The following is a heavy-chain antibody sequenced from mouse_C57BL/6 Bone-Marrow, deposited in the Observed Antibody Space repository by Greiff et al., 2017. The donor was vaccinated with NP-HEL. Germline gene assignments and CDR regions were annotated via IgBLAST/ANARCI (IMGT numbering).Heavy chain of an antibody. CDR2: IDPSDSET. J-gene: IGHJ4*01. CDR1: GYTFTSYW. V-gene: IGHV1-52*01. Sequence: QVQLKQPGAELVRPGSSVKLSCKASGYTFTSYWMHWVKQRPIQGLEWIGNIDPSDSETHYNQKFKDKATLTVDKSSSTAYMQLSSLTSEDSAVYYCARRVVTDGYYAMDYWGQGTSVTVSS. CDR3: ARRVVTDGYYAMDY. D-gene: IGHD2-2*01.